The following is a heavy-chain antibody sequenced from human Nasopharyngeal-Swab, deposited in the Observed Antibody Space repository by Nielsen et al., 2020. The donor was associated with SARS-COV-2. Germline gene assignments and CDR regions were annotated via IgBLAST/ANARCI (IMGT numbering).Heavy chain of an antibody. V-gene: IGHV3-73*01. CDR1: GCLFNASS. CDR3: TTDFYFDY. Sequence: GESLNLYCASSGCLFNASSIHWVRQPSGQGLEWVGRIGDKEHNYATTYGASVQGRFTITRDDSKNTAFLQMDSLKTEDTALYYCTTDFYFDYWGQGTLVTVSS. J-gene: IGHJ4*02. CDR2: IGDKEHNYAT.